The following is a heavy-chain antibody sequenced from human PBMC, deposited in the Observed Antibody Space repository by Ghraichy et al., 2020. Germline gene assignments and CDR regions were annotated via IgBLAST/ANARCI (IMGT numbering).Heavy chain of an antibody. CDR3: ATRRRWPPRYYYGMDV. Sequence: ASVKVSCKVSGYTLTELSMHWVRQAPGKGLEWMGGFDPEDGETIYAQKFQGRVTMTEDTSTDTAYMELSSLRSEDTAVYYCATRRRWPPRYYYGMDVWGQGTTVTVSS. D-gene: IGHD4-23*01. CDR1: GYTLTELS. V-gene: IGHV1-24*01. J-gene: IGHJ6*02. CDR2: FDPEDGET.